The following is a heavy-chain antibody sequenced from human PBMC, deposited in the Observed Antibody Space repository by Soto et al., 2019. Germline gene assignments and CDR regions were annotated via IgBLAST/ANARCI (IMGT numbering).Heavy chain of an antibody. CDR1: GGSFSGYY. CDR2: INHSGST. J-gene: IGHJ6*02. V-gene: IGHV4-34*01. Sequence: SETLSLTCAVYGGSFSGYYWSWIRQPPGKGLEWIGEINHSGSTNYNPSLKSRVTISVDTSKNQFSLKLSSVTAADTAVYYCAVESLRYFDWLSPYYYYGMDVWGQGTTVT. D-gene: IGHD3-9*01. CDR3: AVESLRYFDWLSPYYYYGMDV.